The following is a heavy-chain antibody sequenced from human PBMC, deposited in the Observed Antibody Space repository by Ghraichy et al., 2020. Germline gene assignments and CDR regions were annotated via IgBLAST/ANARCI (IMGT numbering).Heavy chain of an antibody. CDR2: ISYDGSNK. CDR3: ARESSSGSLY. D-gene: IGHD6-19*01. CDR1: GFTFSSYA. J-gene: IGHJ4*02. V-gene: IGHV3-30-3*01. Sequence: LNISCAASGFTFSSYAMHWVRQAPGKGLEWVAVISYDGSNKYYADSVKGRFTISRDNSKNTLYLQMNSLRAEDTAVYYCARESSSGSLYWGQGTLVTVSS.